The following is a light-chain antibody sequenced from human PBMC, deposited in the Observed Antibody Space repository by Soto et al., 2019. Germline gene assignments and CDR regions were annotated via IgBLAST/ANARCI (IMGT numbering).Light chain of an antibody. CDR1: SXDLAIYNY. CDR2: QVT. Sequence: QSVLAQPVSVSGSPGQSITISCTGTSXDLAIYNYVSWYQQQPGKAPKLMIYQVTNRPSGVSNRFSGSRSGNTASLTISGLQAEDEADYYCSSYTDNSNYVFGTGTKVTLL. J-gene: IGLJ1*01. V-gene: IGLV2-14*01. CDR3: SSYTDNSNYV.